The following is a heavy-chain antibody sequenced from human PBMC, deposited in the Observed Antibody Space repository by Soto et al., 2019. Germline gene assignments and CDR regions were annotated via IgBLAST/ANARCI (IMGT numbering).Heavy chain of an antibody. CDR2: ISAYNGNT. Sequence: ASVKVSCKASGYTFTSYGISWVRQAPGQGLEWMGWISAYNGNTNYAQKLQGRVTMTTDTSTSTAYMELRSLRSDDTAVYYCARVDRSSYGPPEVYYYYGMDVWGQGTTVTVSS. CDR1: GYTFTSYG. J-gene: IGHJ6*02. V-gene: IGHV1-18*01. D-gene: IGHD5-18*01. CDR3: ARVDRSSYGPPEVYYYYGMDV.